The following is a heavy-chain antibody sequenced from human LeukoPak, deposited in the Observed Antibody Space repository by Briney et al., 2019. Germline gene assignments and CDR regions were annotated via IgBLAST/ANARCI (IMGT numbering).Heavy chain of an antibody. CDR2: INPNSGDT. CDR1: GYTFTGYY. V-gene: IGHV1-2*02. D-gene: IGHD2-8*02. Sequence: ASVKVSGKASGYTFTGYYMHWLRQAPGEGLEWMGWINPNSGDTNYTQKFKGRVTMTRDTSISAAYMELSSLRFDDTAVYYCSRAADVVLVPPSDDWGQGTLVTVSS. CDR3: SRAADVVLVPPSDD. J-gene: IGHJ4*02.